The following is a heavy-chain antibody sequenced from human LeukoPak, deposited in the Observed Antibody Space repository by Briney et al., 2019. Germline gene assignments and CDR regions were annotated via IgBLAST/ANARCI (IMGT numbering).Heavy chain of an antibody. CDR3: ARDLRRGYSYGYMDV. CDR1: GYTFTSYG. D-gene: IGHD5-18*01. CDR2: ISAYNGNT. V-gene: IGHV1-18*01. Sequence: GASVKVSCKASGYTFTSYGISWVRQAPGQGLEWMGWISAYNGNTNYAQKFQGRVTMTRDTSISTAYMELSRLRSDDTAVYYCARDLRRGYSYGYMDVWGKGTTVTVSS. J-gene: IGHJ6*03.